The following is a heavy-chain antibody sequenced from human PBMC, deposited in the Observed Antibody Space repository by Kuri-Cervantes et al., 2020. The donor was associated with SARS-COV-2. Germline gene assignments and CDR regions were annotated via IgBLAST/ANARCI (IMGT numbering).Heavy chain of an antibody. V-gene: IGHV3-21*01. CDR1: GFTFSSYA. CDR3: ARDRIAPTGWDYYMDV. J-gene: IGHJ6*03. D-gene: IGHD2-15*01. Sequence: GGSLRLSCVASGFTFSSYAMNWVRQAPGKGLEWVSSISNANYICQLDSLKGRFTISRDVAKNTLYLEMNSLRAEDTAVYYCARDRIAPTGWDYYMDVWGKGTTVTVSS. CDR2: ISNANYI.